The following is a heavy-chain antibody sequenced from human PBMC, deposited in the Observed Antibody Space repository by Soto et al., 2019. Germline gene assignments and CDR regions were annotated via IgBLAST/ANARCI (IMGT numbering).Heavy chain of an antibody. CDR3: ARDRGSSSHQTYYYYGMDV. J-gene: IGHJ6*02. D-gene: IGHD6-13*01. CDR2: INPNSGGT. V-gene: IGHV1-2*04. Sequence: GASVKVSCKAAGYTFTGYYMHWVRQAPGQGLEWMGWINPNSGGTNYAQKFQGWVTMTRDTSISTAYMELSRLRSDDTAVYYCARDRGSSSHQTYYYYGMDVWGQGTTVTVSS. CDR1: GYTFTGYY.